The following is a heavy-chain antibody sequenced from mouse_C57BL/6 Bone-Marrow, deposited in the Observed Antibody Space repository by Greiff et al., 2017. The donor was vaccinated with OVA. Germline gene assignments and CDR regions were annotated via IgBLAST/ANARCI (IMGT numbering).Heavy chain of an antibody. D-gene: IGHD4-1*02. V-gene: IGHV1-74*01. CDR2: LHPSDSDT. J-gene: IGHJ3*01. CDR1: GYTFTSYW. CDR3: ASQLGIPWFAY. Sequence: QVQLQQPGAELVKPGASVKVSCKASGYTFTSYWMHWVKQRPGQGLEWIGRLHPSDSDTNYNQKFKGKATLTVDKSSSTAYMQLSSLTSEDSAVYYCASQLGIPWFAYWGQGTLVTVSA.